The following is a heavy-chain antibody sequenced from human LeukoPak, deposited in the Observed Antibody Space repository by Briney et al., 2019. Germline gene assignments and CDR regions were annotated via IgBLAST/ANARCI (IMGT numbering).Heavy chain of an antibody. CDR3: ARTPYDFWSGYSNWFDP. J-gene: IGHJ5*02. CDR1: GASISSGGYY. V-gene: IGHV4-31*03. Sequence: ASQTLSLTCTVSGASISSGGYYWSWLRQHPGKGLEWIGYIYYSGNTYYNPSLKSRVTISVDTSKNHFSLKLSSVTAADTAVYYCARTPYDFWSGYSNWFDPWGQGTLVTVSS. CDR2: IYYSGNT. D-gene: IGHD3-3*01.